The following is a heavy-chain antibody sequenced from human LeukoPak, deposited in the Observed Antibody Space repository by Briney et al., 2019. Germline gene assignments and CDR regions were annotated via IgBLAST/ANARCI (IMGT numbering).Heavy chain of an antibody. CDR2: IKSKTDGGTT. CDR3: AREWTGDY. J-gene: IGHJ4*02. CDR1: GFTFSSYA. Sequence: NSGGSLRLSCAASGFTFSSYAMHWVRQAPGKGLEWVGRIKSKTDGGTTDYAAPVKGRFTISRDDSKNTLYLQMNSLKTEDTAEYYCAREWTGDYWGQGTLVTVSS. D-gene: IGHD3/OR15-3a*01. V-gene: IGHV3-15*01.